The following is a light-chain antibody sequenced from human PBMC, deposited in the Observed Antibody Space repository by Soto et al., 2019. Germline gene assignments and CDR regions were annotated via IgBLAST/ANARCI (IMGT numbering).Light chain of an antibody. Sequence: QAVVTQEPSLTVSPGGTVTLTCGSSTGAVTSGHYPYWFQQKPGQAPRTLVYNTSDKHSWAPARFSGSLLGGKAALTLSGAQPEDEAGYYCLLSYSGARVFGGGTQLTVL. CDR2: NTS. CDR1: TGAVTSGHY. J-gene: IGLJ3*02. V-gene: IGLV7-46*01. CDR3: LLSYSGARV.